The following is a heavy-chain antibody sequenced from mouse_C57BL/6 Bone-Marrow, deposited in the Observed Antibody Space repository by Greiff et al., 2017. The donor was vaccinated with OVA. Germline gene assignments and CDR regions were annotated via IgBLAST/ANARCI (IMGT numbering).Heavy chain of an antibody. CDR2: IYPGSGSN. J-gene: IGHJ4*01. D-gene: IGHD4-1*01. CDR1: GYTFTSYW. CDR3: ARVSNWDSYAMDY. Sequence: QVQLQQPGAELVKPGASVKMSCKASGYTFTSYWITWVKQRPGQGLEWIGDIYPGSGSNNYNEKFKSKATLTVDTSSSTAYMQLSSLTSEDSAVYYCARVSNWDSYAMDYWGQGTSVTVSS. V-gene: IGHV1-55*01.